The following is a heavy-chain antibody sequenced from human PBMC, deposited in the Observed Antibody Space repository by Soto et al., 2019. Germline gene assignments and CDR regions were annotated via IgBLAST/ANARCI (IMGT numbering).Heavy chain of an antibody. CDR3: ARDTTYSPYYYYGMDV. V-gene: IGHV3-53*01. CDR2: IYSGGST. J-gene: IGHJ6*02. CDR1: GFTVSSNY. Sequence: GGSLRLSCAASGFTVSSNYMSWVRQAPGKGLEWVSVIYSGGSTYYADSVKGRFTISRDNSKNTLYLQMNSLRAEDTAVYYCARDTTYSPYYYYGMDVLGQGTTVTVS. D-gene: IGHD6-13*01.